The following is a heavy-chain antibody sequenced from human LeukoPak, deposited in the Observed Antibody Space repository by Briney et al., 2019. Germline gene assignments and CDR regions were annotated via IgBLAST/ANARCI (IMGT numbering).Heavy chain of an antibody. J-gene: IGHJ6*03. V-gene: IGHV4-34*01. CDR2: IDHSGSA. CDR1: GRSFSGHS. CDR3: AGGFRIRLGVRILTYFYNYHMDV. D-gene: IGHD3-3*01. Sequence: SETLSLTCAVYGRSFSGHSWNWIRQPPGKGLEWIGEIDHSGSASYNPSLKRRLTISLDTSKSQFSLRLNSVTAADTAVYYCAGGFRIRLGVRILTYFYNYHMDVWGKGTTVTVSS.